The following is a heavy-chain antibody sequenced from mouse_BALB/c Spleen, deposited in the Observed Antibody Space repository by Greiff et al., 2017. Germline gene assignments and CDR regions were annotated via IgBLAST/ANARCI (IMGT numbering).Heavy chain of an antibody. D-gene: IGHD1-2*01. J-gene: IGHJ4*01. CDR2: IYPSDSYT. V-gene: IGHV1-69*02. CDR1: GYTFTSYW. Sequence: QVQLQQPGAELVRPGASVKLSCKASGYTFTSYWINWVKQRPGQGLEWIGNIYPSDSYTNYNQKFKDKATLTVDTSSSTAYMQLSSPTSEDSAVYYCTREDGHYAMDYWGQGTSVTVSS. CDR3: TREDGHYAMDY.